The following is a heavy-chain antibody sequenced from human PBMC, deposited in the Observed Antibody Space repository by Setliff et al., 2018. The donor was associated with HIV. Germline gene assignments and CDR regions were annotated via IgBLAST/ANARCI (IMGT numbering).Heavy chain of an antibody. Sequence: ASVKVSCKASGYTFTSYYMHWVRQAPGQGLEWMGIINPSGGSTSYAQKFQGRVTMTRDTSISTAYMELSRLRSDDTAVYYCAGVVGGLVRGNWFDPWGRGTLVTVSS. CDR2: INPSGGST. D-gene: IGHD6-19*01. CDR1: GYTFTSYY. CDR3: AGVVGGLVRGNWFDP. J-gene: IGHJ5*02. V-gene: IGHV1-46*01.